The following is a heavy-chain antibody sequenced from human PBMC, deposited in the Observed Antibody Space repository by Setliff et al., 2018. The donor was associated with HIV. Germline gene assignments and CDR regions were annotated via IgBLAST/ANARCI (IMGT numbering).Heavy chain of an antibody. Sequence: PGGSLRLSCAASGFSFNNAWMNWVRQAPGKGLEWVSGISGSGGSTGYADSVKGRLTISRDNAKNSLYLQMNSLRAEDTAVYYCARDPYCSGGSCYNEKDVWGKGTTVTVSS. J-gene: IGHJ6*04. V-gene: IGHV3-20*04. CDR1: GFSFNNAW. D-gene: IGHD2-15*01. CDR3: ARDPYCSGGSCYNEKDV. CDR2: ISGSGGST.